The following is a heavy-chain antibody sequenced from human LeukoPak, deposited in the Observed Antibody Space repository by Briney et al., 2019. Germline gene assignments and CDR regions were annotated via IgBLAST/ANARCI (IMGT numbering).Heavy chain of an antibody. CDR3: ARDRDSSGYYSAS. V-gene: IGHV3-48*04. D-gene: IGHD3-22*01. Sequence: PGGSLRLSCAASGFTFSSYAMHWVRQAPGKGLEWVSYISSSSSAIYYADSVKGRFTISRDNAKNSLYLQMSSLRAEDTAVYYCARDRDSSGYYSASWGQGTLVTVSS. CDR1: GFTFSSYA. CDR2: ISSSSSAI. J-gene: IGHJ5*02.